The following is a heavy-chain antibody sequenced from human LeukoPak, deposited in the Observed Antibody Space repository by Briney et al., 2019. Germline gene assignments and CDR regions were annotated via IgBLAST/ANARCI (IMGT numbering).Heavy chain of an antibody. CDR1: GYTFTGYY. Sequence: ASVKVSCKASGYTFTGYYMHWVRQAPGQGLEWMGWINPNSGGTNYAQKFQGRVTMTRDTSISTAYMELSRLRSDDTAVYYGARGLTAEGSYYYGSGRGFDPWGQGTLVTVSS. CDR2: INPNSGGT. D-gene: IGHD3-10*01. V-gene: IGHV1-2*02. CDR3: ARGLTAEGSYYYGSGRGFDP. J-gene: IGHJ5*02.